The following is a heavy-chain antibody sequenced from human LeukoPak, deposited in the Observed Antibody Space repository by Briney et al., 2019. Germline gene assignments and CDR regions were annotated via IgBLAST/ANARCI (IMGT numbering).Heavy chain of an antibody. CDR3: ARGRWDIVTGYNWFDP. D-gene: IGHD3-9*01. CDR1: GGSITDNY. CDR2: IYTSGST. V-gene: IGHV4-4*07. J-gene: IGHJ5*02. Sequence: SETLSLTCTVSGGSITDNYWSWIRQPAGRGLEWIGRIYTSGSTDYKPSLRSRVTMSLDTSKNQFSLKLNSVTAADTAVYYCARGRWDIVTGYNWFDPWGQGTLVTVSS.